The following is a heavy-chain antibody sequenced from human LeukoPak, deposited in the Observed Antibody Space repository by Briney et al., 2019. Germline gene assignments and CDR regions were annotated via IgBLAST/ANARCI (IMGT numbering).Heavy chain of an antibody. D-gene: IGHD6-13*01. V-gene: IGHV3-74*01. CDR1: GFSISNFW. J-gene: IGHJ3*02. CDR2: INSDGSST. CDR3: ASRHSYSSSWSAFDI. Sequence: QSGGSLRLSCAASGFSISNFWMHWVRQAPGKGLVWVSRINSDGSSTTYADSVKGRFTISRDNSQNTLYLQMNSLRAEDTAVYYCASRHSYSSSWSAFDIWGQGTMVTVS.